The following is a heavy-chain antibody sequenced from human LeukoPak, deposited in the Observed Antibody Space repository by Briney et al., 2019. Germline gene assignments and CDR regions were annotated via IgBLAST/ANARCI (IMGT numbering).Heavy chain of an antibody. J-gene: IGHJ3*02. D-gene: IGHD3-9*01. Sequence: SETLSLTCAVSGYSISSSNWWGWIRQPPGKGLEWIGYIYYSGSTYYNPSLKSRVTMSVDTSKNQFSLKLSSVTAVDTAVYYCARTPYDILTAPDAFDIWGQGTMVTVSS. CDR1: GYSISSSNW. V-gene: IGHV4-28*01. CDR3: ARTPYDILTAPDAFDI. CDR2: IYYSGST.